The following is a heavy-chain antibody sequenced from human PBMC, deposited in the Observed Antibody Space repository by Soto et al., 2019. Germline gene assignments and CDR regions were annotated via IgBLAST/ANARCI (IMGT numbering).Heavy chain of an antibody. Sequence: PGGSLRLSCTASGFTFGDYAMSWFRRAPGKGLEWVGFIRSKAYGGTTEYAASVKGRFTISRDDSKSIAYLQMNSLKTEDTAVYYCTRFKTGYCSGGSCPNFDYWGQGTLVTVSS. CDR3: TRFKTGYCSGGSCPNFDY. J-gene: IGHJ4*02. CDR2: IRSKAYGGTT. V-gene: IGHV3-49*03. D-gene: IGHD2-15*01. CDR1: GFTFGDYA.